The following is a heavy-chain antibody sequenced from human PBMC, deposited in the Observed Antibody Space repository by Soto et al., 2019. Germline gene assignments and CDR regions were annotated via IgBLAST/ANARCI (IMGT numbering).Heavy chain of an antibody. D-gene: IGHD4-17*01. V-gene: IGHV3-7*01. J-gene: IGHJ4*02. CDR3: ARDTYGDYGQVLDY. Sequence: EMQLVESGGELVQPGGSLRLCCAASGFTFSRHWMTWVRQAPGKGLEWVANIKEDGSQKYYVDSVKGRFTISRDNAKNSVYLQMNSLRAEDTAVYYCARDTYGDYGQVLDYSGQGTLVTVSS. CDR2: IKEDGSQK. CDR1: GFTFSRHW.